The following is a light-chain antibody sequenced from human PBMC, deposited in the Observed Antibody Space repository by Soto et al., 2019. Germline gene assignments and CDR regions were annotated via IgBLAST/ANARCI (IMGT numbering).Light chain of an antibody. V-gene: IGLV2-23*02. CDR2: EVS. CDR1: SGDVGNYDL. J-gene: IGLJ3*02. CDR3: CAYAGSGIGV. Sequence: QSALTQPASVSGSPGQSITISCTGSSGDVGNYDLVSWYQQIPGKAPQLMIFEVSRRPSGVSDRFSGSKSGNMASLTISGLQAEDEADFYCCAYAGSGIGVFGGGAKVTVL.